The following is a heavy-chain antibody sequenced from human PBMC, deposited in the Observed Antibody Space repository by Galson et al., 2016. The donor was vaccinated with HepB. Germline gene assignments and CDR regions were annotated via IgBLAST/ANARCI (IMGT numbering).Heavy chain of an antibody. J-gene: IGHJ3*02. CDR2: ITASGTTT. CDR3: AKDANFWSGYPEDAFDM. D-gene: IGHD3-3*01. Sequence: SLRLSCAASGFAFTFYAMNWVRQTPGKGLEWVASITASGTTTHYADSVEGRFTVSRDSSKKMLFLQMNSLRVEDTAIYYCAKDANFWSGYPEDAFDMWGQGTMVTVTS. CDR1: GFAFTFYA. V-gene: IGHV3-23*01.